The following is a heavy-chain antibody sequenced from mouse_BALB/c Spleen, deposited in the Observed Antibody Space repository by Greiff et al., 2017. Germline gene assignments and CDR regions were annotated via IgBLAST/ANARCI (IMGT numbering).Heavy chain of an antibody. J-gene: IGHJ4*01. Sequence: VQLVESGAELVRPGSSVKISCKASGYAFSSYWMNWVKQRPGQGLEWIGQIYPGDGDTNYNGKFKGKATLTADKSSSTAYMQLSSLTSEDSAVYFCARSHGYYAMDYWGQGTSVTVSS. V-gene: IGHV1-80*01. CDR2: IYPGDGDT. CDR1: GYAFSSYW. CDR3: ARSHGYYAMDY.